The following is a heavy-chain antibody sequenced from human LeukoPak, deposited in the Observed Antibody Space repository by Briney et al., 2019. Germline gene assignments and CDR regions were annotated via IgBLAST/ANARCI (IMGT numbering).Heavy chain of an antibody. J-gene: IGHJ4*02. CDR1: GFTFSSYA. D-gene: IGHD2-15*01. V-gene: IGHV3-30*04. CDR2: ISYDGSNK. CDR3: ARWWTL. Sequence: GGSLRLSCAASGFTFSSYAMHWVRQAPGKGLEWVAVISYDGSNKHYADSVKGRFTISRDNSKNTLYLQMNSLRAEDTAVYYCARWWTLWGQGTLVTVSS.